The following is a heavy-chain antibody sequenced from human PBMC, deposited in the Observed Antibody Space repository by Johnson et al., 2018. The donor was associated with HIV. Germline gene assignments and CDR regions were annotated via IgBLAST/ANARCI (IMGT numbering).Heavy chain of an antibody. V-gene: IGHV3-11*01. CDR1: GFTFDDYD. CDR3: ARDREGVTAIHDAFDI. J-gene: IGHJ3*02. Sequence: QVQLVESGGGVVRPGGSLRLSCAASGFTFDDYDMSWVRQAPGKGLEWVSYISSSGSTIYYADSVKGRFTISRDNAKNSLYLQMNSLRAEDTALYYCARDREGVTAIHDAFDIWGQGTMVTVSS. D-gene: IGHD2-21*02. CDR2: ISSSGSTI.